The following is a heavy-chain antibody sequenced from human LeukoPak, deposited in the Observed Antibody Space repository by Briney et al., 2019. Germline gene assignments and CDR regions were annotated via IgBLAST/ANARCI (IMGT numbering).Heavy chain of an antibody. D-gene: IGHD3-10*01. CDR3: AKDGMDYGSGSFDLGY. Sequence: GRSLRLSCAASGFTFSSYWMLWVRQVPGKGLVWVARINPGGSSITYADSVKGRFTISRDNAKNTLYLQMDSLRAEDTGVYYCAKDGMDYGSGSFDLGYWGQGTLVTVSS. CDR1: GFTFSSYW. CDR2: INPGGSSI. V-gene: IGHV3-74*01. J-gene: IGHJ4*02.